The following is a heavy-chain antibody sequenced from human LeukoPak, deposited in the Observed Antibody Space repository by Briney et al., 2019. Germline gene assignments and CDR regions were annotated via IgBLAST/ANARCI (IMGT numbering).Heavy chain of an antibody. V-gene: IGHV3-66*01. Sequence: GGSLRLSCAASGFNVSSEYMGWVRQAPGKGLEWVSVIYSGGDTYYADSVKGRFTISRDNSKNTLYLQMKSLRAEDTAVYYCARGVGRDIIRGVFDYWGQGTLVTVSS. CDR1: GFNVSSEY. CDR3: ARGVGRDIIRGVFDY. D-gene: IGHD3-10*01. CDR2: IYSGGDT. J-gene: IGHJ4*02.